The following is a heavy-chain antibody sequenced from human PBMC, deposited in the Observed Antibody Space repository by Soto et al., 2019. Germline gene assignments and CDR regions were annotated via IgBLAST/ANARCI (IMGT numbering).Heavy chain of an antibody. CDR1: GGSISSSSYY. CDR3: ARRDYGGAFDY. Sequence: SETLSLTCTVSGGSISSSSYYWGWIRQPPGKGLEWIGSIYYSGSTYYNPSLKSRVTISVDTSKNQFSLKLSSATAADTAVYYCARRDYGGAFDYWGQGTLVTVSS. CDR2: IYYSGST. D-gene: IGHD4-17*01. V-gene: IGHV4-39*01. J-gene: IGHJ4*02.